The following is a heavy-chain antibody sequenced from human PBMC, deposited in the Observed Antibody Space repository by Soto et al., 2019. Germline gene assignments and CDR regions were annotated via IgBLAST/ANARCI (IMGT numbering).Heavy chain of an antibody. CDR3: AKTIVAASGYYFDH. J-gene: IGHJ4*02. Sequence: QVQLVESGGGLVKPGGSLRLACAASGFSFDDSYMSWIRQAPGKGLEWLSYISGGSSYTNYADSVKGRFTISGDNAKRSLYLEMNSLRADDTAVYYCAKTIVAASGYYFDHWGQGNLVTVSS. D-gene: IGHD2-21*01. CDR1: GFSFDDSY. V-gene: IGHV3-11*06. CDR2: ISGGSSYT.